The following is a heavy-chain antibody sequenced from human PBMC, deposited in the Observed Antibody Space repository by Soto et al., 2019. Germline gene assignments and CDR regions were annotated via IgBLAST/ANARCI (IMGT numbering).Heavy chain of an antibody. Sequence: PSETLSLTCAVYGGFVSSGSYYWSWIRQPPGKGLEWIGEMSHSGGTHFNPSLKSRVTISVDTSKNQFSLKMSSVTAADTAVYYCASHPGVTYWGPGILVTVSS. CDR2: MSHSGGT. D-gene: IGHD3-10*01. CDR1: GGFVSSGSYY. J-gene: IGHJ4*02. V-gene: IGHV4-61*01. CDR3: ASHPGVTY.